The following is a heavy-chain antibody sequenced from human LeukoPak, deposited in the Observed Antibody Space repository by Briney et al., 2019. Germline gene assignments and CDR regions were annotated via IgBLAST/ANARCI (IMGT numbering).Heavy chain of an antibody. J-gene: IGHJ4*02. CDR3: ARGKTMVYCGGDCYRFDN. D-gene: IGHD2-21*02. V-gene: IGHV1-2*02. Sequence: ASVKVSCKASGYTFSGYYLHWVRQAPGQGLEWVGWINPNSGGTNYAQKFQGRVTMTRDTSISTAYMELSRLLSGDTAVYYCARGKTMVYCGGDCYRFDNWGQGTLVTVSS. CDR1: GYTFSGYY. CDR2: INPNSGGT.